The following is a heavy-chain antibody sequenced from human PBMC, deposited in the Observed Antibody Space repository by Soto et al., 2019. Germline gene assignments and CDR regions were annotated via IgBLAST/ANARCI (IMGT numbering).Heavy chain of an antibody. Sequence: SETLSLTCTVSGGSISSGGYYWSWIRQHPGKGLEWIGYIYYSGSTYYNPSLKSRVTISVDTSKNQFSLKLSSVTAADTAVYYCASSGAAGSTNWFDPWGQGTLVTVSS. D-gene: IGHD6-13*01. CDR1: GGSISSGGYY. CDR2: IYYSGST. J-gene: IGHJ5*02. V-gene: IGHV4-31*03. CDR3: ASSGAAGSTNWFDP.